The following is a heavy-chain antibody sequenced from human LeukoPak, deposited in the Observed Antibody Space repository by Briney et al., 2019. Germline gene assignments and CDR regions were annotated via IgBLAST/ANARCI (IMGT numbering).Heavy chain of an antibody. CDR2: TSWNSGSI. Sequence: PGGSLRLSCAASGFTFDDYAMHWVRQAPGKGLEWVAGTSWNSGSIGYADSVKGRFTISRDNAKNSLYLQMNSLRAEDTALYYCAKGYYGDYVYYFDYWGQGTLVTVSS. CDR3: AKGYYGDYVYYFDY. D-gene: IGHD4-17*01. J-gene: IGHJ4*02. CDR1: GFTFDDYA. V-gene: IGHV3-9*01.